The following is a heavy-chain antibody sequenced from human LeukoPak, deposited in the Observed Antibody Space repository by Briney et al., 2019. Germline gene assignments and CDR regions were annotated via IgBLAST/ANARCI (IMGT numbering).Heavy chain of an antibody. D-gene: IGHD3-9*01. V-gene: IGHV4-34*01. J-gene: IGHJ4*02. CDR3: ARVNPGLRYFGY. CDR1: GGSFSGYY. Sequence: SETLSPTCAVYGGSFSGYYWSWIRQPPGKGLEWIGEINHSGSTNYNPSLKSRVTISVDTSKNQFSLKLSSVTAADTAVYYCARVNPGLRYFGYWGQGTLVAVSS. CDR2: INHSGST.